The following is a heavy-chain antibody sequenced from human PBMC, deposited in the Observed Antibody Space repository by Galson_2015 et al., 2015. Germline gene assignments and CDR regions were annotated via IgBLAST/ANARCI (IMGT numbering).Heavy chain of an antibody. Sequence: SLRLSCAASGFTFSSYPISWVRQAPGKGLEWVSYISSSSATIYYADSAKGRFTISRDNAKNSLYLQMNSLRDEDTAVYYCARDPWRGSYKVFYFDYWGQGTLVTVSS. D-gene: IGHD1-26*01. CDR2: ISSSSATI. CDR1: GFTFSSYP. CDR3: ARDPWRGSYKVFYFDY. J-gene: IGHJ4*02. V-gene: IGHV3-48*02.